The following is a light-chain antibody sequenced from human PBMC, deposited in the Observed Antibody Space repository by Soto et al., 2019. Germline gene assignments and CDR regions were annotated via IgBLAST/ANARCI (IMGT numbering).Light chain of an antibody. J-gene: IGKJ5*01. V-gene: IGKV3-11*01. Sequence: EIVLTQSPATLSLSPGERATLSCRASQSIGTFLVWYQQKPGQAPRLLIYDASDRATGIPARFSGSGSGTDFTLSISSLEPEDFAVYYCQQRSNSPVTFGQGTRLEIK. CDR3: QQRSNSPVT. CDR1: QSIGTF. CDR2: DAS.